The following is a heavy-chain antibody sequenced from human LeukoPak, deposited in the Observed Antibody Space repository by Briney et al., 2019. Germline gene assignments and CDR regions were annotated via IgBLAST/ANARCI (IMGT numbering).Heavy chain of an antibody. CDR3: ARDRGYCGGDCYYRYFDL. CDR1: GYSISSGYY. Sequence: PSETLSLTCTVSGYSISSGYYWGWSRQPPGKGLEWIGSTYHSGSTYYNPSLKSRVTISVDTSKNQFSLKLSSVTAADTAVYYCARDRGYCGGDCYYRYFDLWGRGTLVTVSS. J-gene: IGHJ2*01. CDR2: TYHSGST. D-gene: IGHD2-21*02. V-gene: IGHV4-38-2*02.